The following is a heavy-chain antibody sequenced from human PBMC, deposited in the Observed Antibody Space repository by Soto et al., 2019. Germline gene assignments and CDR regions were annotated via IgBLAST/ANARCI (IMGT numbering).Heavy chain of an antibody. J-gene: IGHJ4*02. CDR3: ARSIWFGELLPTAFDY. CDR2: IIPIFGTA. CDR1: GGTFSSYA. D-gene: IGHD3-10*01. Sequence: QVQLVQSGAEVKKPGSSVKVSCKASGGTFSSYAISWVRQAPGQGLEWMGGIIPIFGTADYAQKFQGRVTITADESTSTAYMELSSLGSEDTAVYYCARSIWFGELLPTAFDYGGQGTLVTVSS. V-gene: IGHV1-69*01.